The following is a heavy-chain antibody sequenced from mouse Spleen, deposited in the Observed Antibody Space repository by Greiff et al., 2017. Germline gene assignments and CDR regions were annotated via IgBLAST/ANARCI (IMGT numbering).Heavy chain of an antibody. Sequence: EVKLEESGGGLVQPGGSMKLSCVASGFTFSNYWMNWVRQSPEKGLEWVAEIRLKSNNYATHYAESVKGRFTISRDDSKSSVYLQMNNLRAEDTVIYYCTSDDDYVLDYWGQGTTLTVSS. CDR1: GFTFSNYW. CDR2: IRLKSNNYAT. V-gene: IGHV6-6*02. J-gene: IGHJ2*01. D-gene: IGHD2-4*01. CDR3: TSDDDYVLDY.